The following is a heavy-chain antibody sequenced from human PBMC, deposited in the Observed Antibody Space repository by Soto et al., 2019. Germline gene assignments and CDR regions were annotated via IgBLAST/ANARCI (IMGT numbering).Heavy chain of an antibody. CDR2: INHSGST. Sequence: SETLSLTCAVYGGTFSGYYWSWIRQPPGKGLEWIGEINHSGSTNYNPSLKSRVTISVDTSKNQFSLKLSSVTAADTAVYYCARGRSSGWYKGLYGMDVWGQGTTVTVSS. D-gene: IGHD6-19*01. J-gene: IGHJ6*02. V-gene: IGHV4-34*01. CDR3: ARGRSSGWYKGLYGMDV. CDR1: GGTFSGYY.